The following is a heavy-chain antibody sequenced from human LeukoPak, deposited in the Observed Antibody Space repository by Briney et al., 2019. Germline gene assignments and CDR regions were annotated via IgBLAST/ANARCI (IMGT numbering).Heavy chain of an antibody. CDR1: GFTFSSYG. D-gene: IGHD2-2*02. Sequence: GGSLRLSCAASGFTFSSYGMHWVRQAPGKGLEWVAFIRYDGSNKYYADSVKGRFTISRDNSKNTLYLQMNSLRAEDTAVYYCAKNPAVNCSSTSCYRYYYYYYMDVWGKGTTVTVSS. J-gene: IGHJ6*03. CDR3: AKNPAVNCSSTSCYRYYYYYYMDV. CDR2: IRYDGSNK. V-gene: IGHV3-30*02.